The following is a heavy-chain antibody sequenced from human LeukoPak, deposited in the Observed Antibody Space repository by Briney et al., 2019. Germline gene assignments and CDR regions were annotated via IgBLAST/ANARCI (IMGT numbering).Heavy chain of an antibody. V-gene: IGHV1-18*01. CDR3: ARDSSGYLPHYYYYMDV. CDR2: ISAYNGNT. J-gene: IGHJ6*03. D-gene: IGHD3-22*01. Sequence: ASVKVSCKASGYTFTSYGISWVRQAPGQGLEWMGWISAYNGNTNYAQKLQGRVTMTTDTSTSTAYMELRSLRSDDTAVYYCARDSSGYLPHYYYYMDVWGKGTTVTVSS. CDR1: GYTFTSYG.